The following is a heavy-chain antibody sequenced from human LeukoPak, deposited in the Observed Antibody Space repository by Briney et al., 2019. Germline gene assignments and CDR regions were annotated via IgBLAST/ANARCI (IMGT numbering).Heavy chain of an antibody. Sequence: GGSLRLSCAASGFTFSSYGMHWVRQAPGKGLEWVAFIRYDGSNKYYADSVKGRFTISRDNSKNTLYLQMNSLRAEDTAVYYCAKDSGSYEFLPNDAFDIWGQGTMVTVSS. CDR3: AKDSGSYEFLPNDAFDI. J-gene: IGHJ3*02. V-gene: IGHV3-30*02. D-gene: IGHD1-26*01. CDR1: GFTFSSYG. CDR2: IRYDGSNK.